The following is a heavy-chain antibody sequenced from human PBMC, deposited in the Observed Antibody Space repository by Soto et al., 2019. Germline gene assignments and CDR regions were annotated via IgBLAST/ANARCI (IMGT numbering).Heavy chain of an antibody. J-gene: IGHJ3*02. D-gene: IGHD3-3*01. CDR3: ARVNDFDAFDI. CDR1: GFTFSSYW. V-gene: IGHV3-74*01. CDR2: INSDGSST. Sequence: GGSLRLSCAASGFTFSSYWMHWVRQAPGKGLVWVSRINSDGSSTSYADSVKGRFSISRDNAKNTLYLQINSLRAEDTAVYYCARVNDFDAFDIWGQGTMVTVSS.